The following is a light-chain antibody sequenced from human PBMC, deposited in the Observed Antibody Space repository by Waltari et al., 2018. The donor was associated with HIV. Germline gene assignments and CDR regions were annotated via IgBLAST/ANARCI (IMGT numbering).Light chain of an antibody. J-gene: IGKJ4*02. CDR2: GAS. V-gene: IGKV3-15*01. CDR3: QQYKDWPLT. CDR1: QTVHSD. Sequence: DIVMTQSPATLSVSPGERAALSCRASQTVHSDLAWYQQKPGQPPRLLVYGASTRPTGIPARFSGSGYGTDFTLIISSLQSDDFVIYFCQQYKDWPLTFGRGTKVEIK.